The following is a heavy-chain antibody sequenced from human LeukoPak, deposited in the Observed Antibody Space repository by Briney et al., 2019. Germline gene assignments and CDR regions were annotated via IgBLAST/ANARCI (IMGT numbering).Heavy chain of an antibody. CDR1: GFTFSSYG. V-gene: IGHV3-30*02. Sequence: GGSLRLSCAASGFTFSSYGMHWVRQAPGKGLEWVAFIRYDGSNKYYADSVKGRFTISRDNSKNTLYLQMNSVRAEDTAVYYCANVGYYDSSGYPHWFDPWGQGTLVTVSS. J-gene: IGHJ5*02. CDR2: IRYDGSNK. CDR3: ANVGYYDSSGYPHWFDP. D-gene: IGHD3-22*01.